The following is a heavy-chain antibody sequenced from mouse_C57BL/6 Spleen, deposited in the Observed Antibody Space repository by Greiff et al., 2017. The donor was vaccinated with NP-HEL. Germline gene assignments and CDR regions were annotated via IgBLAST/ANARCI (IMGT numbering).Heavy chain of an antibody. Sequence: EVKLMESGPGLVKPSQSLSLTCSVTGYSITSGYYWNWIRQFPGNKLEWMGYISYDGSNNYNPSLKNRISITRDTSKNQFFLKLNSVTTEDTATYYCARAGYYYGSSRYAMDYWGQGTSVTVSS. D-gene: IGHD1-1*01. J-gene: IGHJ4*01. CDR1: GYSITSGYY. CDR3: ARAGYYYGSSRYAMDY. CDR2: ISYDGSN. V-gene: IGHV3-6*01.